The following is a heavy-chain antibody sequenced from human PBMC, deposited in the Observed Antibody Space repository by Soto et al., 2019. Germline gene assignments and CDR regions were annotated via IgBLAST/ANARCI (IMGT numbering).Heavy chain of an antibody. CDR2: TTYDGGIK. Sequence: QGQLVESGGGVVQPGRSLRLSCAASGFSFSSYGMECVRLAPGKGLEWVAATTYDGGIKHYVDSVNGRFTISRDNSKNTLYLQMNSLRFEDTATYSCAGALENPYFYYGLNVWGQGTTVTVSS. V-gene: IGHV3-30*03. D-gene: IGHD1-1*01. CDR3: AGALENPYFYYGLNV. CDR1: GFSFSSYG. J-gene: IGHJ6*02.